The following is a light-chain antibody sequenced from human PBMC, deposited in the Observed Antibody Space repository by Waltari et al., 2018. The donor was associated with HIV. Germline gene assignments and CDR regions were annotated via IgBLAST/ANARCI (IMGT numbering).Light chain of an antibody. CDR3: QSYDSRLSAVV. J-gene: IGLJ2*01. CDR2: VNN. Sequence: QSLLTQPPSVPGAPGARVTISCTGRSSNTGTDYDVHSYQQLPGTVPKLLTYVNNNRPSGVPDRFAGSKSGTSASLAITGLQAEDETDYYCQSYDSRLSAVVFGGGTKLTVL. CDR1: SSNTGTDYD. V-gene: IGLV1-40*01.